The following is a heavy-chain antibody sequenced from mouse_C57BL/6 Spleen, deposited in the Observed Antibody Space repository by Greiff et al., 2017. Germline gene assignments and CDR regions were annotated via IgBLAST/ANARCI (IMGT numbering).Heavy chain of an antibody. CDR3: ASLIYYDYDVC. D-gene: IGHD2-4*01. Sequence: QVQLQQPGAELVKPGASVKLSCKASGYTFTSYWMHWVKQRPGQGLEWIGMIHPNSGSTNYNEKFKSKAKLTVDKSSSTAYMQLSSLTSEDSAVYYCASLIYYDYDVCWGQGTTLTVSS. CDR1: GYTFTSYW. V-gene: IGHV1-64*01. CDR2: IHPNSGST. J-gene: IGHJ2*01.